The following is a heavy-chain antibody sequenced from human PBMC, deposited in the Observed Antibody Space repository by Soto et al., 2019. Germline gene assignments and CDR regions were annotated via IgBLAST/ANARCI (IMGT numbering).Heavy chain of an antibody. Sequence: EVQLVESGGGLVKPGGSLRLSCAASGFTFSSYSMNWVRQAPGKGLEWVSSISSSSSYIYYADSVKGRFTISRDNAKNSLYLQMNSLRAEDTAVYYCAECSGGSCYQGNFDYWGQGTLVTVSS. V-gene: IGHV3-21*01. CDR1: GFTFSSYS. CDR2: ISSSSSYI. CDR3: AECSGGSCYQGNFDY. J-gene: IGHJ4*02. D-gene: IGHD2-15*01.